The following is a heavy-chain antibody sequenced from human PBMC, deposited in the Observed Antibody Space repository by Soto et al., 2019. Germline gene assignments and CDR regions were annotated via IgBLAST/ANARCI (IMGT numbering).Heavy chain of an antibody. Sequence: SETLSLTCTVSGASMNDYYGSWIRQSPGKGLEHIGYLHYNGFAEYSPSLRSRVPISMDTSKNQISLKLSSVTAADTAIYYCARSGHIFAGVFWGQGILVTVSS. V-gene: IGHV4-59*12. CDR2: LHYNGFA. CDR3: ARSGHIFAGVF. CDR1: GASMNDYY. D-gene: IGHD3-16*01. J-gene: IGHJ4*02.